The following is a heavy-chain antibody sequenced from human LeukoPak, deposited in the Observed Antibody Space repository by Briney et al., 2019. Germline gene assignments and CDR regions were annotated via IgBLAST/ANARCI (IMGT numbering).Heavy chain of an antibody. CDR2: LSGSGSTT. J-gene: IGHJ4*02. D-gene: IGHD6-13*01. V-gene: IGHV3-23*01. CDR1: GFAFSSYA. Sequence: TGGSLRLSCAASGFAFSSYAMSWVRQAPGKGLEWVSGLSGSGSTTYDADSVKGRFTISRDNSKKTLYLQVNSLRAEDTAMYFRAREGRYSSTWYRGWYFDYWGQGTLVTVSS. CDR3: AREGRYSSTWYRGWYFDY.